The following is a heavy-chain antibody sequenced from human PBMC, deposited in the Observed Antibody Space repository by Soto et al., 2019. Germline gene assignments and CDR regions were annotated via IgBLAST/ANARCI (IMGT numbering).Heavy chain of an antibody. CDR3: ARDRTDQGRGSFSCAF. Sequence: EVQLVESGGGLVQPGGSLRLSCAASGFSFSTYSMTWVRHAPGKGLEWVANIRGTTSATYYADSVRGRFTISRDNARNSLFLQMNSLRDVDTAVYYCARDRTDQGRGSFSCAFWGQGTLVTVSS. D-gene: IGHD1-26*01. V-gene: IGHV3-48*02. CDR2: IRGTTSAT. J-gene: IGHJ4*02. CDR1: GFSFSTYS.